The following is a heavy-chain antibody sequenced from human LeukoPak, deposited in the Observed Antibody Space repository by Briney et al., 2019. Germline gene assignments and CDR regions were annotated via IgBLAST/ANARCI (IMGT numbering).Heavy chain of an antibody. J-gene: IGHJ4*02. Sequence: ASVKDSCKASGYTFTSYGISWVRQAPGQGLEWMGWINPNSGGTNYAQKFQGRVTMTRDTSISTAYMELRSLRSDDTAVYYCARDPPEGDLGYWGQGTLVTVSS. V-gene: IGHV1-2*02. CDR1: GYTFTSYG. CDR2: INPNSGGT. CDR3: ARDPPEGDLGY.